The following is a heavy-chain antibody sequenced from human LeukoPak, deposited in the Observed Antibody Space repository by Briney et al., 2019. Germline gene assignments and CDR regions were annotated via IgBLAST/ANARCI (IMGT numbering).Heavy chain of an antibody. CDR3: ARDCSSTSCYSRGVVNLGMDV. D-gene: IGHD2-2*02. Sequence: SETLSLTCTVHGGSISSYYWSWIRQPAGKGLEWIGRIYTSGSTNYNPSLKSRVTMSVDTSKNQFSLKLSSVTAADTAVYYCARDCSSTSCYSRGVVNLGMDVWGQGTTVTVSS. V-gene: IGHV4-4*07. J-gene: IGHJ6*02. CDR2: IYTSGST. CDR1: GGSISSYY.